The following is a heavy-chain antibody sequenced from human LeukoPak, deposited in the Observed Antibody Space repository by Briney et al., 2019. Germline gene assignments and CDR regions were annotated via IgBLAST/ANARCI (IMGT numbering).Heavy chain of an antibody. D-gene: IGHD6-13*01. J-gene: IGHJ4*02. CDR3: ARQQGDYVDY. Sequence: PSETLSLTCAVYGGSFSGYYWSWIRQPPGKSLEWIGEINHSGRTNYNPSLKSRVIISVDTSKNHFSLKLNSVTAADTAVYHCARQQGDYVDYWGQGTLVTVSS. V-gene: IGHV4-34*01. CDR1: GGSFSGYY. CDR2: INHSGRT.